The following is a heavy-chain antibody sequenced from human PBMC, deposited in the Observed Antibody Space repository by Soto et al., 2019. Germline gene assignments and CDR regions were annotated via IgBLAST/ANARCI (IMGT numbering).Heavy chain of an antibody. D-gene: IGHD1-26*01. V-gene: IGHV3-7*01. Sequence: PGGSLRLSCAASGFTFSSYWMSWVRQAPGKGMEWVANIKQDGSEKYYVDSVKGRFTISRDNAKNSLYLQMNSLRAEDTAVYYCARKVGFSDRIYYYYYMDVWGKGTTVTVSS. CDR3: ARKVGFSDRIYYYYYMDV. CDR2: IKQDGSEK. J-gene: IGHJ6*03. CDR1: GFTFSSYW.